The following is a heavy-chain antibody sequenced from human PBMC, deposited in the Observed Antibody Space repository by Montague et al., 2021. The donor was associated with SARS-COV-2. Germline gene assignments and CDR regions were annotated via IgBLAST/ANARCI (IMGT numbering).Heavy chain of an antibody. Sequence: SLRLSCAASGFTFSDHSMNWVRQAPGKGLQWVSHISTSFEIKYXXXSXXGRFSISRDNAEKAVFLQLNSLRDDDTAISYCARDALAASGSFDYWGPGILVTVSS. J-gene: IGHJ4*02. CDR1: GFTFSDHS. D-gene: IGHD6-13*01. CDR2: ISTSFEIK. CDR3: ARDALAASGSFDY. V-gene: IGHV3-48*02.